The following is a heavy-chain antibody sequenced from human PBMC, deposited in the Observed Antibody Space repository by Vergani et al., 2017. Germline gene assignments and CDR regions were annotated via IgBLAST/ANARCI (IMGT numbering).Heavy chain of an antibody. CDR1: GFTFGDYA. D-gene: IGHD3-10*01. CDR3: TRAGYGSGSYYSGMDV. V-gene: IGHV3-49*03. Sequence: EVQLVESGGGLVQPGRSLRLSCTASGFTFGDYAMSWFRQAPGKGLEWVGFIRSKAYGGTTEYAASVKGRLTISREDHKSIAYLQMNSLKTEDTAVYYCTRAGYGSGSYYSGMDVWGQGTTVTVSS. J-gene: IGHJ6*02. CDR2: IRSKAYGGTT.